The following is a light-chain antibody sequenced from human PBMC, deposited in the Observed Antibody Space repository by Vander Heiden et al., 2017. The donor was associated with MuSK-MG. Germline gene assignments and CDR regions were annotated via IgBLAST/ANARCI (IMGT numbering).Light chain of an antibody. J-gene: IGKJ5*01. V-gene: IGKV1-12*01. Sequence: DIQMTQSPSSVSASVGDRLTITSRARQGSRSWLAWYQQKPGKAPKLLIDAAASLQSGVPSRFSGSGSGTDFTLTISSVQPEDFATYYCQQANSFPRTFGQGTRLEIK. CDR1: QGSRSW. CDR2: AAA. CDR3: QQANSFPRT.